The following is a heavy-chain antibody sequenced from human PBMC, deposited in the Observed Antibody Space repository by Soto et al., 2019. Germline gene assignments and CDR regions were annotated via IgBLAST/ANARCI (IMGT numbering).Heavy chain of an antibody. J-gene: IGHJ5*02. Sequence: SETLSLTCAVYGGSFSGYYWSWIRQPPGKGLEWIGEINHSGSTNYNPSLKSRVTISVDTSKNQFSLKLSSVTAADTAVYYCARGLTTSRIAVVQNQTNRINWFDPWGQGTLVTVSS. CDR1: GGSFSGYY. CDR3: ARGLTTSRIAVVQNQTNRINWFDP. CDR2: INHSGST. V-gene: IGHV4-34*01. D-gene: IGHD3-22*01.